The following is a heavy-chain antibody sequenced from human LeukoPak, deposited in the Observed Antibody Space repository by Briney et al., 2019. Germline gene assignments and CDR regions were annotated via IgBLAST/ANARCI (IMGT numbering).Heavy chain of an antibody. V-gene: IGHV4-39*07. CDR3: ARIFGGFD. CDR1: GVSISSSPYY. J-gene: IGHJ4*02. D-gene: IGHD3-3*01. CDR2: IYYSGST. Sequence: SETLSLTCTVSGVSISSSPYYWGWIRQPPGKDLEWIGSIYYSGSTYYNPSLKSRVTISVDTSKNQFSLKLSSVTAADTAVYYCARIFGGFDWGQGTLVTVSS.